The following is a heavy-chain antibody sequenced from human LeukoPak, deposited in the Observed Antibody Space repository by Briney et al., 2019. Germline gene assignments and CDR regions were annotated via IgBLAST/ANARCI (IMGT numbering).Heavy chain of an antibody. CDR2: INPSGGST. D-gene: IGHD6-13*01. J-gene: IGHJ4*02. Sequence: ASLKVSCKASGYTFTSYYMHWVRQAPGQGLEWMGIINPSGGSTSYAQKVQGRVTMTRDMSTSTVYMELSSLRSEDTAVYYRARDPFASSSWYADRSPLYYFDYWGQGTLVTVSS. CDR3: ARDPFASSSWYADRSPLYYFDY. V-gene: IGHV1-46*01. CDR1: GYTFTSYY.